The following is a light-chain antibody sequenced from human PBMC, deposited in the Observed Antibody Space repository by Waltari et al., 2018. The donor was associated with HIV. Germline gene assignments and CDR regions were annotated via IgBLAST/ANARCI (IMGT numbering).Light chain of an antibody. CDR1: VSTIGANS. V-gene: IGLV1-44*01. CDR2: KNN. CDR3: AAWDDNLNAL. J-gene: IGLJ2*01. Sequence: QSLLIQPPSASGTPGQRVTISCSGSVSTIGANSVPCYQQPPGTAPRLLIYKNNQRPSGVPDRFSGSKSGTSASLAISGLRSEDEADYYCAAWDDNLNALFGGGTKLTVL.